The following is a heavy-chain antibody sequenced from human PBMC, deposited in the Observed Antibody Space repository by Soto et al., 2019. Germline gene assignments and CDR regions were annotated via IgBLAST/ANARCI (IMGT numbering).Heavy chain of an antibody. Sequence: WASVKVSCKASGYTFTGYYMHWVRQAPGQGLEWMGWINPNSGGTNYAQKFQGWVTMTRDTSVSTAYMELSRLRSDDTAVYYCARIRSSYCSSTSCHNDAFDIWGQGTMVTVSS. CDR1: GYTFTGYY. V-gene: IGHV1-2*04. D-gene: IGHD2-2*02. CDR2: INPNSGGT. J-gene: IGHJ3*02. CDR3: ARIRSSYCSSTSCHNDAFDI.